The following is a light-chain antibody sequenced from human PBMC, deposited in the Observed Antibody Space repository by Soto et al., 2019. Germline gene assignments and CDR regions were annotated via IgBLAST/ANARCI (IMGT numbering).Light chain of an antibody. J-gene: IGLJ3*02. CDR3: CSYASSNSWV. CDR2: EGS. V-gene: IGLV2-23*01. Sequence: QSALTQPASVSGSPGQSIIISCTGTTTGVGRFHLVSWYQQHPGKAPKPLIYEGSKRPSGVSNRFSASKSGNTSSLTISGLQAEDEADYYCCSYASSNSWVFGGGTKLTVL. CDR1: TTGVGRFHL.